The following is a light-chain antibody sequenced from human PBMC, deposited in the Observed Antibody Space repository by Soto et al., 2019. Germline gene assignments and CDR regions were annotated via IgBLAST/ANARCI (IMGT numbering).Light chain of an antibody. V-gene: IGKV3-20*01. J-gene: IGKJ1*01. CDR3: QQYGSSGT. Sequence: ETVMTQSPVTLSVSPGDTATLSCRASQRVSNHFAWYQQKPGQAPRLLIYAASNRATGIPDRFSGSGSGADFTLTISRLEPEDFAVYYCQQYGSSGTFGHGTKVDIK. CDR1: QRVSNH. CDR2: AAS.